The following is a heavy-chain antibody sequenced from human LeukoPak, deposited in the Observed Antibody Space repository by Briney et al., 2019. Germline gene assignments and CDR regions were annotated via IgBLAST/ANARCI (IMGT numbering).Heavy chain of an antibody. J-gene: IGHJ3*02. CDR2: IWYDGSNK. CDR3: AGRRYCSGGSCYSEGAFDI. CDR1: GFTFSSYG. D-gene: IGHD2-15*01. Sequence: GGPLRLSCTASGFTFSSYGMHWVRQAQGKGLEWVADIWYDGSNKYYADSVQSRFTISRDNSHNPLYQQINSLRAEDTAVYYCAGRRYCSGGSCYSEGAFDIWGQGTMVTVSS. V-gene: IGHV3-33*01.